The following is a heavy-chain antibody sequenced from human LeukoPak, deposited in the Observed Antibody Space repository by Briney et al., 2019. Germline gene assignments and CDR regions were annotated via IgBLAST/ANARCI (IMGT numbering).Heavy chain of an antibody. V-gene: IGHV3-21*01. CDR1: GFTFSSYY. J-gene: IGHJ4*02. CDR3: ARGKWSTRH. D-gene: IGHD2-15*01. Sequence: GGSLRLSCAASGFTFSSYYMNWVRQAPGKGLEWVSSISSSSSYINYADSVKGRFTISRDNAKNSLYLQMNSLRAEDTAVYYCARGKWSTRHWGQGTLVTVSS. CDR2: ISSSSSYI.